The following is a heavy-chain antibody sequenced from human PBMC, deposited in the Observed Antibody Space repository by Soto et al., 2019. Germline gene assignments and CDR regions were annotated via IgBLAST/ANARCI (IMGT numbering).Heavy chain of an antibody. CDR2: IHSGGDT. D-gene: IGHD1-7*01. V-gene: IGHV3-66*01. Sequence: EVKLVESGGDLVQPGGSLRLSCAASGFADSSDYMTWVRQAPGKGLEWISVIHSGGDTHYTDSVRGRFTISRDNSKNTLYLQMNSLRAEDTAVYYCARSRTGTTYGGMDVWGQGTTVTVSS. CDR3: ARSRTGTTYGGMDV. CDR1: GFADSSDY. J-gene: IGHJ6*02.